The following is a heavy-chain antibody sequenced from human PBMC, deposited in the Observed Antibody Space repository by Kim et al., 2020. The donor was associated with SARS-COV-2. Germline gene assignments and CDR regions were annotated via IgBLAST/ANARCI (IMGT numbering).Heavy chain of an antibody. CDR1: GGSISSSSYY. V-gene: IGHV4-39*01. D-gene: IGHD3-22*01. Sequence: SETLSLTCTVSGGSISSSSYYWGWIRQPPGKGLEWIGSIYYSGSTYYNPSLKSRVTISVDTSKNQFSLKLSSVTAADTAVYYCARRDDSSGWRAYYFDYWGQGTLVTVSS. CDR3: ARRDDSSGWRAYYFDY. CDR2: IYYSGST. J-gene: IGHJ4*02.